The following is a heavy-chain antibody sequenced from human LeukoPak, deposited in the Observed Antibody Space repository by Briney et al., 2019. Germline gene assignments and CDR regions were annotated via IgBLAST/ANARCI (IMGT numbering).Heavy chain of an antibody. CDR1: GFTFSSYG. J-gene: IGHJ6*03. CDR3: AKMLSDYYYYMDV. V-gene: IGHV3-30*02. Sequence: GGSLRLSCAASGFTFSSYGMHWVRQAPGKGLEWVAFIRYDGSNKYYADSVKGRFTISRDNSKNTLYLQMNSLRAEDTAAYYCAKMLSDYYYYMDVWGKGTTVTVSS. CDR2: IRYDGSNK. D-gene: IGHD3-16*01.